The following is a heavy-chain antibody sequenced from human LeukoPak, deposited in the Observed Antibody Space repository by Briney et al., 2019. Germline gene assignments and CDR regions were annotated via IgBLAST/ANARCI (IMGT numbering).Heavy chain of an antibody. CDR1: GFIFSDYS. Sequence: PGGSLRLSCAASGFIFSDYSMNWVRQAPVKGLEWVSAISGDGTRTYYADSVKGRFTISRDNSKNTLYLEMSSLRVEDTAIYYCAKWPEGAMDYFDYWGQGTLVTVSS. CDR2: ISGDGTRT. V-gene: IGHV3-23*01. CDR3: AKWPEGAMDYFDY. D-gene: IGHD3-16*01. J-gene: IGHJ4*02.